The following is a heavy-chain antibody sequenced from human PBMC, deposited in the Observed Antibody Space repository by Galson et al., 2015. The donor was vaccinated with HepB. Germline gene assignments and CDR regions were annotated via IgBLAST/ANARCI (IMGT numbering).Heavy chain of an antibody. CDR1: GFTFSSYA. Sequence: SLRLSCAASGFTFSSYAMHWVRQAPGKGLEWVAVISYDGSNKYYADSVKGRFTISRDSSKNTLYLQMNSLRAEDTAVYYCARRFAHPPWYFDYWGQGTLVTVSS. CDR3: ARRFAHPPWYFDY. J-gene: IGHJ4*02. D-gene: IGHD3-16*01. V-gene: IGHV3-30*04. CDR2: ISYDGSNK.